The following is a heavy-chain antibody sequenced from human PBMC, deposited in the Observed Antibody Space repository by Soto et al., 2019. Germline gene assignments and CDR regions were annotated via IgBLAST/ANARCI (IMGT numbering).Heavy chain of an antibody. D-gene: IGHD2-2*01. J-gene: IGHJ4*02. Sequence: QVQLQQWGAGLLKPSETLSLTCAVYGGSFSGYYWSWIRQPPGKGLEWIGEINHSASTNYNPSLKSRVTISVDTSKNQFSLKLSSVTAADTAVYYCAREGDIVVVPAATMTYYFDYWGQGTLVTVSS. CDR1: GGSFSGYY. CDR3: AREGDIVVVPAATMTYYFDY. V-gene: IGHV4-34*01. CDR2: INHSAST.